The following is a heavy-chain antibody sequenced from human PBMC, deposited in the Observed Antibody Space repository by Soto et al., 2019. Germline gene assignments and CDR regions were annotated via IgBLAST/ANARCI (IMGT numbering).Heavy chain of an antibody. D-gene: IGHD3-3*01. V-gene: IGHV3-23*01. CDR3: AKGFRSLEWYSLAPFDY. J-gene: IGHJ4*02. CDR2: ICSSGST. Sequence: EVKVLESGGGLVQPGGSLRLSCAASGFTFDTYALNWVRQAPGKGLEWVSAICSSGSTYYADSVKGRFTISRDTPKKTLYLQMNSLRVEDTAKYYCAKGFRSLEWYSLAPFDYWGQGALVTVSS. CDR1: GFTFDTYA.